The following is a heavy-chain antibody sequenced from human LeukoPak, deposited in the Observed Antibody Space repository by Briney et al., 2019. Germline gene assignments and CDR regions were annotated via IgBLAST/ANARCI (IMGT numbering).Heavy chain of an antibody. D-gene: IGHD5-12*01. CDR2: INAGNANT. Sequence: ASVKVSCKASGYTLTSYAIHWVRQAPGQRLEWMGWINAGNANTRYSQKFQGKVTITRDTSASTAYMELSSLRSEDTAVYYCARALRNSGYPFDYWGQGTLVTVSS. CDR1: GYTLTSYA. J-gene: IGHJ4*02. CDR3: ARALRNSGYPFDY. V-gene: IGHV1-3*01.